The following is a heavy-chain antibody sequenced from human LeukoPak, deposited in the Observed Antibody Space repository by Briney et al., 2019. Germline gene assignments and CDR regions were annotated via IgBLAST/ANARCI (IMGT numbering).Heavy chain of an antibody. Sequence: QPGGSLRLSCAASGFTFSSYAMSWVRQAPGKGLEWVSAIGGGGNGFTTYYGEFMKGRFTISRDNSKNTLYLQMNSLRAEDTAVYYCARDLVRFGGWYDHWGQGTLVTVSS. D-gene: IGHD2-15*01. J-gene: IGHJ5*02. CDR3: ARDLVRFGGWYDH. CDR1: GFTFSSYA. V-gene: IGHV3-23*01. CDR2: IGGGGNGFTT.